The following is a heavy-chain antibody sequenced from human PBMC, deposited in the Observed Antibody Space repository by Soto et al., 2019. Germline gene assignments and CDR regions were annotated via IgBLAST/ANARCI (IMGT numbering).Heavy chain of an antibody. CDR3: ARGFVAAAGTAPFDY. Sequence: SETLSLTCAVYGGSFSGYYWSWIRQPPGKGLEWIGEINHSGSTNYNPSLKSRVTISVDTSKNQFSLKLSSVTAADTAVYYCARGFVAAAGTAPFDYWGQGTQVTVSS. V-gene: IGHV4-34*01. CDR1: GGSFSGYY. D-gene: IGHD6-13*01. J-gene: IGHJ4*02. CDR2: INHSGST.